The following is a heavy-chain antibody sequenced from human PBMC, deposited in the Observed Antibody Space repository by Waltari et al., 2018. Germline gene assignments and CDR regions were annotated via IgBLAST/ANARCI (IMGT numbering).Heavy chain of an antibody. CDR3: ARPVDGYNYFDY. V-gene: IGHV3-43D*03. D-gene: IGHD5-12*01. CDR1: GFTFDDYA. J-gene: IGHJ4*02. Sequence: EVQLVESGGVVVQPGGSLRLSCAASGFTFDDYAMHWVRQAPGDGVEWVSLISGDGGSTYYADSVTGRFTIARDNSKNSLYLQMNSLRAEDTALYYCARPVDGYNYFDYWGQGTLVTVSS. CDR2: ISGDGGST.